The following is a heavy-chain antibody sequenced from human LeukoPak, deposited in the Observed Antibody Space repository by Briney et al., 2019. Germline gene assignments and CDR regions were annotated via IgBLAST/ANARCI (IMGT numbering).Heavy chain of an antibody. Sequence: GGSLRLSCAASGFTFSNAWMSWVRQAPGKGLEWVGRIKSKTDGGTTDYAAPVKGRFTISRDDSKNTLYLQMNSLKTEDTAVYYCAKDAGTYYYYYYMDVWGKGTTVTVSS. CDR3: AKDAGTYYYYYYMDV. V-gene: IGHV3-15*01. CDR2: IKSKTDGGTT. CDR1: GFTFSNAW. J-gene: IGHJ6*03. D-gene: IGHD6-13*01.